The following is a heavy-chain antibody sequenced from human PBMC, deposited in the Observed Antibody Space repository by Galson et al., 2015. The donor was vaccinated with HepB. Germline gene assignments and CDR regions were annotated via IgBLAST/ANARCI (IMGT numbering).Heavy chain of an antibody. J-gene: IGHJ4*02. V-gene: IGHV1-18*04. CDR2: ISAYNGNT. Sequence: SVKVSCKASGYTFTSYGISWVRQAPGQGLEWMGWISAYNGNTNYAQKLQGRVTMTTDTSTSTADMELRSLRSDDTAVYYCARADIVVVPAATPFDYWGQGTLVTVSS. CDR1: GYTFTSYG. CDR3: ARADIVVVPAATPFDY. D-gene: IGHD2-2*01.